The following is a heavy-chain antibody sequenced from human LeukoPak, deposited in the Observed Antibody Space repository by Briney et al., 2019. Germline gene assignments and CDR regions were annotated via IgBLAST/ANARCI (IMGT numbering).Heavy chain of an antibody. CDR3: ARDSSVVLTATTFDY. V-gene: IGHV3-21*01. D-gene: IGHD2-21*02. J-gene: IGHJ4*02. Sequence: GGSLRLSCAASGFTFSSYSMNWVRQAPGKGLEWVSSISSSSSYIYYADSVKGRFTISRDNAKNSLYLQMNSLRAEDTAVYYCARDSSVVLTATTFDYWGQGTLVTVSS. CDR2: ISSSSSYI. CDR1: GFTFSSYS.